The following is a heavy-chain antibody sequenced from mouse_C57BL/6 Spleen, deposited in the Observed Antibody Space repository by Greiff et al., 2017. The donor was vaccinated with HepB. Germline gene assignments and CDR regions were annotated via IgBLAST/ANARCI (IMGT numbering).Heavy chain of an antibody. CDR3: ARKEIYYDYAWFAH. Sequence: VQLQQPGTELVKPGASVKLSCKASGYTFTSYWMHWVKQRPGQGLEWIGNINPSNGGTNYNEKFKSKATLTVDKSSSTAYMQLSSLTSEDSAVYYCARKEIYYDYAWFAHWGQGTLVTVSA. CDR2: INPSNGGT. CDR1: GYTFTSYW. V-gene: IGHV1-53*01. J-gene: IGHJ3*01. D-gene: IGHD2-4*01.